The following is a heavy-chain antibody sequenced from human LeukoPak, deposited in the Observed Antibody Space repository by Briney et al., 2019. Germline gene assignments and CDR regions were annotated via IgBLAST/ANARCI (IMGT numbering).Heavy chain of an antibody. Sequence: PGRSLRLSCAASGFTFSSYAMHWVGQAPGKGLEWVAVISYDGSNKYYADSVKGRFTISRDNSKNTLYLQMNSLRAEDTAVYYCARASGWYDYWGQGTLVTVSS. D-gene: IGHD6-19*01. V-gene: IGHV3-30-3*01. CDR1: GFTFSSYA. CDR2: ISYDGSNK. CDR3: ARASGWYDY. J-gene: IGHJ4*02.